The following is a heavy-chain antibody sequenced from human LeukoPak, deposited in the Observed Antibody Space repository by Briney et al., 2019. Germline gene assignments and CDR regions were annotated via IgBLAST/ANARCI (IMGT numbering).Heavy chain of an antibody. CDR2: IYTSGST. D-gene: IGHD4-23*01. Sequence: SQTLSLTCAVSGGSISSGSYYWSWIRQPAGKGLEWIGRIYTSGSTNYNPSLKSRVTISVDTSKNQFSLKLSSVTAADTAVYYCARHALTTVVTPYYFDYWGQGTLVTVSS. CDR3: ARHALTTVVTPYYFDY. J-gene: IGHJ4*02. V-gene: IGHV4-61*02. CDR1: GGSISSGSYY.